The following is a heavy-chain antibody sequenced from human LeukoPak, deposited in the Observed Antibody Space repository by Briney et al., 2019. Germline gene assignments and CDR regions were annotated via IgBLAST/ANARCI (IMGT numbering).Heavy chain of an antibody. V-gene: IGHV1-2*02. J-gene: IGHJ5*02. CDR2: INPNSGGT. Sequence: ASVKVSCKASGYTFTGYYMHWVRQAPGQGLEWMGWINPNSGGTNYAQKFQGRVTMTRDTSISTAYMELSRLRSDDTAVYYCARVGYYYDSSGYYSGWFDPWGRGTLVTVSS. CDR1: GYTFTGYY. D-gene: IGHD3-22*01. CDR3: ARVGYYYDSSGYYSGWFDP.